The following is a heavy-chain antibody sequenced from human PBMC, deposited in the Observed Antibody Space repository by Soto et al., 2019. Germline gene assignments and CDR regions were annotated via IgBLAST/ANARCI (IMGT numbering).Heavy chain of an antibody. Sequence: QVQLVESGGGVVQPGRSLRLSCAASGFTFSSYGMHWVRQAPGKGLEWVAVIWYDGSNKYYADSVKGRFTISRDNSKNTLELHMNSVNAEDTAVYYGASDHRRLNYYYYYMDVWGKGTTVTVSS. V-gene: IGHV3-33*01. CDR2: IWYDGSNK. CDR3: ASDHRRLNYYYYYMDV. J-gene: IGHJ6*03. CDR1: GFTFSSYG.